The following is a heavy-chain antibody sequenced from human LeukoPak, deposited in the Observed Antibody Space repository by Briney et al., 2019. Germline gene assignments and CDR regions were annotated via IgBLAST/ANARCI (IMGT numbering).Heavy chain of an antibody. CDR3: AKTDYFDY. Sequence: GGSLRLSCAASGFTFSGNWMHWVRQAPGKGLVWVSRIKSDGSSTTYADSVKGRFTISRDNAKNTLYLQMNSLRDEDTAVYYCAKTDYFDYWGQGALVTVSS. J-gene: IGHJ4*02. CDR1: GFTFSGNW. V-gene: IGHV3-74*01. CDR2: IKSDGSST.